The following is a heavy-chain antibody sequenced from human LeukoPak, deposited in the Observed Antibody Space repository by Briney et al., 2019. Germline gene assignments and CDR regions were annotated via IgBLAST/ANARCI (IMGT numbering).Heavy chain of an antibody. CDR2: VYYSGTT. CDR1: GGSISSYY. CDR3: ARDTAEYYYGMDV. Sequence: SETLSLTCTVSGGSISSYYWSWIRQPPGKGLEWIGYVYYSGTTNYIPSLKSRITISVDTSKNQFSLKLSSVTAADTAVYYCARDTAEYYYGMDVWGQGTTVTVSS. V-gene: IGHV4-59*01. D-gene: IGHD5-18*01. J-gene: IGHJ6*02.